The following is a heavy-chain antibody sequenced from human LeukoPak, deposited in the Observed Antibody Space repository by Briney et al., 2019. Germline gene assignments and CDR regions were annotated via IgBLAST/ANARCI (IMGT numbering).Heavy chain of an antibody. J-gene: IGHJ3*02. V-gene: IGHV4-4*07. CDR3: ARDHSNADAFDI. CDR2: IYTSGST. Sequence: PSETLSLTCTVSGGSISSYYWSWIRQPAGKGLEWIGRIYTSGSTNYNPSLESRVTMSVNTSKNQFSLKLSSVTAADTAVYYCARDHSNADAFDIWGQGTMVTVSS. D-gene: IGHD4-11*01. CDR1: GGSISSYY.